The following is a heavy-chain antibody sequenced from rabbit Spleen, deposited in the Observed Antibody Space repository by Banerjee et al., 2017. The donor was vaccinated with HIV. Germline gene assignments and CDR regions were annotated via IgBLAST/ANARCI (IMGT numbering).Heavy chain of an antibody. CDR1: GVSFSGNSY. J-gene: IGHJ4*01. Sequence: QSLEESGGDLVKPGASLTLTCIASGVSFSGNSYMCWVRQAPGKGLEWIACIDTGSSDFTYYATWAKGRFTISKTSSTTVTLQMTSLTVADTATYFCARVSETSGWGEDLWGPGTLVTVS. V-gene: IGHV1S40*01. CDR3: ARVSETSGWGEDL. D-gene: IGHD4-1*01. CDR2: IDTGSSDFT.